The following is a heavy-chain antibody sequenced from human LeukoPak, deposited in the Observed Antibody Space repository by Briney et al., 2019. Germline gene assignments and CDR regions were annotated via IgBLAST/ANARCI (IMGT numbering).Heavy chain of an antibody. V-gene: IGHV3-23*01. CDR2: ISGSGGST. Sequence: GGSLRLSCAASGFTFSSYAMSWVRQAPGKGLEWVSAISGSGGSTYYADSVKGRFTISRDNSKNTLYLQMNSRRAEDTAVYYCAKGPPRALLLWFGELSSWGQGTLVTVSS. CDR3: AKGPPRALLLWFGELSS. J-gene: IGHJ5*02. D-gene: IGHD3-10*01. CDR1: GFTFSSYA.